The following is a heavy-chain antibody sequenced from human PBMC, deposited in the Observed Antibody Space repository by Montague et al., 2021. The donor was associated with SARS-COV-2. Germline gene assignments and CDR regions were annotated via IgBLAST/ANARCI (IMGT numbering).Heavy chain of an antibody. Sequence: SLRLSCAASGFIFSDYNMPWIRQTPGKGLEWISYINGVSSRTNYADSVKGRFTISRDNAKNSLFLQMNSLRVEDTAVYYCARGISLFDPWGQGTLVTVSS. CDR2: INGVSSRT. V-gene: IGHV3-11*05. CDR1: GFIFSDYN. CDR3: ARGISLFDP. J-gene: IGHJ5*02.